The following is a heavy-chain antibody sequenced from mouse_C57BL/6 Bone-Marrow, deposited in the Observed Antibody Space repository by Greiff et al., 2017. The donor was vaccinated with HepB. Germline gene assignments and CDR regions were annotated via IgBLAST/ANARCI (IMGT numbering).Heavy chain of an antibody. D-gene: IGHD1-1*01. CDR1: GYAFSSSW. CDR2: IYPGDGDT. J-gene: IGHJ4*01. CDR3: ARRDYYGSSYDYAMDY. Sequence: QVQLKESGPELVKPGASVKISCKASGYAFSSSWMNWVKQRPGKGLEWIGRIYPGDGDTNYNGKFKGKATLTADKSSSTAYMQLSSLTFEDSAVYFCARRDYYGSSYDYAMDYWGQGTSVTVSS. V-gene: IGHV1-82*01.